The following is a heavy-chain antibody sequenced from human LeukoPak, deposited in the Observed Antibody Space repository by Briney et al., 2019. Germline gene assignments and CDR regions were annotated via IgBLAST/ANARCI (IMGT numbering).Heavy chain of an antibody. J-gene: IGHJ4*02. CDR3: ASHRGGY. Sequence: PGGSLRLSCAASGFTVSSNYMSWVRQAPGKGLEWVSVISSGGSTNYADSVKGRFTISRDNAKNSLFLQMNSLRAEDTAVYYCASHRGGYWGQGTLVTVSS. CDR2: ISSGGST. V-gene: IGHV3-53*01. CDR1: GFTVSSNY. D-gene: IGHD1-14*01.